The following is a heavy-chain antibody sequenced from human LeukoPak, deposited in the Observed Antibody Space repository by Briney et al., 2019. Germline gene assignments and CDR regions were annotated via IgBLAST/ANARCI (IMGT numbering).Heavy chain of an antibody. V-gene: IGHV3-21*01. CDR3: ARGSGPAAGHSDY. Sequence: GGSLRLSCAASGFTFSSYSMSWVRQAPGKGLEWVSSISSGSSYIYYADSVKGRFTISRDNAKNSLYLQMNSLRAEDTAVYYCARGSGPAAGHSDYWGQGTLVTVSS. CDR2: ISSGSSYI. D-gene: IGHD6-13*01. CDR1: GFTFSSYS. J-gene: IGHJ4*02.